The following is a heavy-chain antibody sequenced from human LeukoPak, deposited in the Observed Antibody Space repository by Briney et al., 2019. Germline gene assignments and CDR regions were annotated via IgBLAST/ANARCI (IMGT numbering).Heavy chain of an antibody. V-gene: IGHV4-39*07. Sequence: SETPSLTCTVSGDSVDNDHYYWGWIRQPPGKGLEWIGSIYYSGSTYYNPSLKSRVTISVDTSKNQFSLKLSSVTAADTAVYYCARDQGIAVAGLTDYWGQGTLVTVSS. D-gene: IGHD6-19*01. CDR1: GDSVDNDHYY. J-gene: IGHJ4*02. CDR2: IYYSGST. CDR3: ARDQGIAVAGLTDY.